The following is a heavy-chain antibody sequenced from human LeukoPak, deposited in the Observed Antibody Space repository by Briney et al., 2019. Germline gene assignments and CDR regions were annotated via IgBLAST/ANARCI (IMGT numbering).Heavy chain of an antibody. V-gene: IGHV1-8*01. J-gene: IGHJ4*02. CDR2: MNPNSGNT. CDR3: ARGGLLEMATITDY. CDR1: GYTFTSYD. D-gene: IGHD5-24*01. Sequence: GASVKVSCKASGYTFTSYDINWVRQATGQGLEWMGWMNPNSGNTGYAQKFQGRVTMTRNTSISTAYVELSSLRSEDTAVYYCARGGLLEMATITDYWGQGTLVTVSS.